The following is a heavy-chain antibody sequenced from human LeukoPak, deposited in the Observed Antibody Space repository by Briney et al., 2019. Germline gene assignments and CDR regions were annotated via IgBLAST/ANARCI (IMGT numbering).Heavy chain of an antibody. D-gene: IGHD6-13*01. V-gene: IGHV3-30*02. CDR1: GFTFSSYG. J-gene: IGHJ4*02. Sequence: GGSLRLSCAASGFTFSSYGMHWVRQAPGKGLEWVAFIRYDGSNKYYVDSVKGRFTISRDNSKNTLYLQMNSLRAEDTAVYYCAKVRYSSSWYTWDYFDYWGQGTLVTVSS. CDR2: IRYDGSNK. CDR3: AKVRYSSSWYTWDYFDY.